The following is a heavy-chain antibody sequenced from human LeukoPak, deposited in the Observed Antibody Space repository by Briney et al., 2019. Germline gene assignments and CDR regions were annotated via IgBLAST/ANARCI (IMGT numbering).Heavy chain of an antibody. CDR1: GFTFSTYW. Sequence: GGSLRLSCAASGFTFSTYWMSWVRQAPGKGLEWVANINQDGSEKYYVDSVKGRFTVSRDNAKNSLYLQMNSLRAGDTAVYYCTRDRGDFDYWGQGTLVTVSS. V-gene: IGHV3-7*04. CDR3: TRDRGDFDY. J-gene: IGHJ4*02. CDR2: INQDGSEK.